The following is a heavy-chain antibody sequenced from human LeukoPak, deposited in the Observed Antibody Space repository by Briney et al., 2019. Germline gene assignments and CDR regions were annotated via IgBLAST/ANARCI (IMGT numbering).Heavy chain of an antibody. D-gene: IGHD4-11*01. CDR2: ISVSGGST. CDR1: GFTFTTYP. V-gene: IGHV3-23*01. Sequence: GGSLRLSCVASGFTFTTYPMSWVRQAPGKGLEWVSGISVSGGSTYYADSVKGRFTISRDNSKNTVYLQMNSLRAEETAIYYCAKHSTTVTTSFDYWGQGTLVTVSS. CDR3: AKHSTTVTTSFDY. J-gene: IGHJ4*02.